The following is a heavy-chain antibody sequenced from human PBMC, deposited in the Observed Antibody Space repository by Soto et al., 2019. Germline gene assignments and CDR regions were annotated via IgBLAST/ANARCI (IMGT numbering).Heavy chain of an antibody. CDR3: AKDGVLRYFDWSSRYNWFDP. CDR2: ISYDGSNK. Sequence: GGSLRLSCAASGFTFSSYGMHWVRQAPGKGLEGVAVISYDGSNKYYADSVKGRFTISRDNSKNTLYLQMNSLRAEDTAVYYCAKDGVLRYFDWSSRYNWFDPWGQGTLVTVSS. V-gene: IGHV3-30*18. D-gene: IGHD3-9*01. J-gene: IGHJ5*02. CDR1: GFTFSSYG.